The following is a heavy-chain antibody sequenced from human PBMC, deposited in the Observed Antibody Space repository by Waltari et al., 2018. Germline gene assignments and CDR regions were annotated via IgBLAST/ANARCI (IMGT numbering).Heavy chain of an antibody. CDR3: ARDQMVTVTDDNWFDS. J-gene: IGHJ5*01. Sequence: EVHLVASGGGLVQPGGSLRLSCQASGFTFSSDWMRWVRQAPGKGLAWVANINQDGNKLYYVDSVDGRFTISRDNAKNSLYLQMNSLRAEDTAVYYCARDQMVTVTDDNWFDSWGQGNLVTVSS. CDR1: GFTFSSDW. CDR2: INQDGNKL. V-gene: IGHV3-7*01. D-gene: IGHD4-17*01.